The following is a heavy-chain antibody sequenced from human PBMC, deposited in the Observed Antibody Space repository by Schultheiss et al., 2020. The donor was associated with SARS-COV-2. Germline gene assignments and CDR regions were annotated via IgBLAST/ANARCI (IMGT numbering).Heavy chain of an antibody. J-gene: IGHJ4*02. CDR3: TSIVGATTNTDY. CDR2: IRSKANSYAT. Sequence: GGSLRLSCAASGFTVSDHYMDWVRQAPGKGLEWVGRIRSKANSYATAYAASVKGRFTISRDDSKNTAYLQMNSLKTEDTAVYYCTSIVGATTNTDYWGQGTLVTVSS. CDR1: GFTVSDHY. D-gene: IGHD1-26*01. V-gene: IGHV3-73*01.